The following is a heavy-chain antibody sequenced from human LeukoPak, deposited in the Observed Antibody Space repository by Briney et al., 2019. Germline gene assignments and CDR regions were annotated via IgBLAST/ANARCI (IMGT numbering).Heavy chain of an antibody. V-gene: IGHV3-7*03. CDR3: AKDSLRTVPKASFDS. Sequence: GGSLRLSCAASGFVFSNYWMSWVRQAPGKGLEWVANIKQDGSEKFYVDSVKGRFTISRDNSKNTLFLQMNSLRAEDRAVYYCAKDSLRTVPKASFDSWGQGTLVTVSS. D-gene: IGHD2-2*01. CDR2: IKQDGSEK. J-gene: IGHJ4*02. CDR1: GFVFSNYW.